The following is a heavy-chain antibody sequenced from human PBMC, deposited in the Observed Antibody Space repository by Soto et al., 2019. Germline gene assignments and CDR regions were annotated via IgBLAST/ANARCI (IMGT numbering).Heavy chain of an antibody. V-gene: IGHV3-23*01. CDR3: AKDRMSRNSVWDPFDV. D-gene: IGHD4-4*01. CDR1: VFIFSEYA. Sequence: GTLRLSGTPSVFIFSEYAMSWVREAPGQGLEWVSSIGGPGDDTYYADYVKGRFTISRDNSKNTLYLQMNSLRGDDTAVYYCAKDRMSRNSVWDPFDVWGQGTMVTVSS. CDR2: IGGPGDDT. J-gene: IGHJ3*01.